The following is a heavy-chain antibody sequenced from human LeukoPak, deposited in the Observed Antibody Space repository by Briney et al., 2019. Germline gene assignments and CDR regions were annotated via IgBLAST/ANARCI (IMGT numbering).Heavy chain of an antibody. CDR2: IHYTGRT. CDR1: RGSISIYY. V-gene: IGHV4-59*13. Sequence: PSETLSLTCTISRGSISIYYGSWIRQTPGTTLEWIGNIHYTGRTRYNPSLESRVTMSLDTPKNECSLRLTSMTAADSAVYYCARGRPDPQNSDYWDYWGQGILVTVSS. D-gene: IGHD3-22*01. J-gene: IGHJ4*02. CDR3: ARGRPDPQNSDYWDY.